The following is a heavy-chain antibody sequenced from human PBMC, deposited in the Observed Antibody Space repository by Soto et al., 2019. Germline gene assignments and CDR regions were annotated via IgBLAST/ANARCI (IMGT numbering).Heavy chain of an antibody. CDR3: ARGPPTSCSGGNCYSHYFDY. CDR1: GYTFTSYG. J-gene: IGHJ4*02. CDR2: ISAYSGST. V-gene: IGHV1-18*01. Sequence: QVQLVQSGAEVKKPGASVKVSCKASGYTFTSYGISWVRQAPGQGLEWMGWISAYSGSTKYAQKLQDRVTMTTDTSTNIAYMELRSRRSDDTAIYYCARGPPTSCSGGNCYSHYFDYWGQGTLVTVSS. D-gene: IGHD2-15*01.